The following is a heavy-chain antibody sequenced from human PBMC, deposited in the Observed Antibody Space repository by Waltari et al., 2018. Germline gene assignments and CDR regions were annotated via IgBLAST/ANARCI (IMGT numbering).Heavy chain of an antibody. CDR1: GFTFSSYA. Sequence: EVQLLESGGGLVQPGGSLILSCAASGFTFSSYAMSWFRQAPGKGLEWVSAISGSGGSTYYAESVKGRFTISRDNSKNTLYLQMNSLRAEDTVVYYCANSLRSGSYYFDYWGQGTLVTVSS. D-gene: IGHD2-15*01. CDR2: ISGSGGST. J-gene: IGHJ4*02. V-gene: IGHV3-23*01. CDR3: ANSLRSGSYYFDY.